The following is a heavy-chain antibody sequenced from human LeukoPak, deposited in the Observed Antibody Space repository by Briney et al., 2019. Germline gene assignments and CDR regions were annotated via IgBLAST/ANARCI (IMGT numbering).Heavy chain of an antibody. CDR3: ASLRTDY. Sequence: GGSLRLSCAASGFTFSSYAMHWVRQAPGKGLEWVAVISYDGSNKYYADSVKGRFTISRNNSKNTLYLQMNSLRAEDTAVYYCASLRTDYWGQGTLVTVSS. D-gene: IGHD1-14*01. CDR2: ISYDGSNK. CDR1: GFTFSSYA. J-gene: IGHJ4*02. V-gene: IGHV3-30-3*01.